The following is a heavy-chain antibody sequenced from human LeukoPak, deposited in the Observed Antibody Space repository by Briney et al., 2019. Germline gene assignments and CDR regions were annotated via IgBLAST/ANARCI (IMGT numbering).Heavy chain of an antibody. Sequence: GGSLRLSCAASGFTFSSYGMHWVRQAPGKGLEWVAVIWYDGSNKYYADSVKGRFTISRDNSKNTLYLQMNSLRAEDTAVYYCGRAPDSSGWYFGGYWGQGTLVTVSS. J-gene: IGHJ4*02. CDR3: GRAPDSSGWYFGGY. V-gene: IGHV3-33*01. D-gene: IGHD6-19*01. CDR1: GFTFSSYG. CDR2: IWYDGSNK.